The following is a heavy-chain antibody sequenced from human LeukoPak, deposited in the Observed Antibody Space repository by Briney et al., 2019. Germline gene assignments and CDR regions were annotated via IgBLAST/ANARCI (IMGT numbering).Heavy chain of an antibody. J-gene: IGHJ6*03. D-gene: IGHD6-13*01. Sequence: ASVKVSCKASGYTFTGYYRHWVRQASGQGLEWMGWINPNSGGTNYAQKFQGRVTMTRDTSISTAYMELSRLRSDDTAVYYCARNEKTPQQLATLYYYYYMDVWGKGTTVTVSS. CDR2: INPNSGGT. V-gene: IGHV1-2*02. CDR1: GYTFTGYY. CDR3: ARNEKTPQQLATLYYYYYMDV.